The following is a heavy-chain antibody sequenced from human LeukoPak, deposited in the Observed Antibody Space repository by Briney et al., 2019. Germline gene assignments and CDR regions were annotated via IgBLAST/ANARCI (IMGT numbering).Heavy chain of an antibody. CDR3: AKDGEQWLVQEVGYFDY. CDR2: IRYDGSNK. J-gene: IGHJ4*02. Sequence: PGGSLILSCAASGFTFGSYGMPWVRQAPGKGLERVAFIRYDGSNKYYADSVKGRFTISRDNSKNTLYLQMNSLRAEDTAVYYCAKDGEQWLVQEVGYFDYWGQGTLVTVSS. D-gene: IGHD6-19*01. CDR1: GFTFGSYG. V-gene: IGHV3-30*02.